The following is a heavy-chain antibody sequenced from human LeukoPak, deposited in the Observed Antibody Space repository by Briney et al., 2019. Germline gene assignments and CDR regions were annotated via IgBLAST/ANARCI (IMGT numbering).Heavy chain of an antibody. D-gene: IGHD5-18*01. J-gene: IGHJ2*01. V-gene: IGHV4-59*01. CDR2: VSYSGTT. CDR1: GGSISSYY. Sequence: SATLSLTCTVSGGSISSYYWTWIRQPPGKGLEWIGYVSYSGTTKYNPSPKSRVTMSVDMSKNRLSLRLTSVTAADTAVYYCARSGYSYDSAVYWNFDLWGRGTLVTVSS. CDR3: ARSGYSYDSAVYWNFDL.